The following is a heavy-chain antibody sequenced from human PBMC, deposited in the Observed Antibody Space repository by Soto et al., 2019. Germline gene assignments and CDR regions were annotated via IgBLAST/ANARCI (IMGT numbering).Heavy chain of an antibody. Sequence: SETLSLTCAVYGGSFGGYYGSWIRQPPGKGLEWIGEINHSGSTNYNPSLKSRVTISVDTSKNQFSLKLSSVTAADTAVYYCARGPSIAARPGAFDIWGQGTMVTVSS. CDR3: ARGPSIAARPGAFDI. V-gene: IGHV4-34*01. D-gene: IGHD6-6*01. CDR2: INHSGST. J-gene: IGHJ3*02. CDR1: GGSFGGYY.